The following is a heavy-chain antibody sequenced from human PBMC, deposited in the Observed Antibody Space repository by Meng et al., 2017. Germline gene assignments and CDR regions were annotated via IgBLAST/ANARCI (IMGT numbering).Heavy chain of an antibody. D-gene: IGHD1-26*01. CDR2: ISSSSTYK. V-gene: IGHV3-21*01. CDR3: VRGSGSYSS. J-gene: IGHJ5*02. Sequence: LLGSVGGLFKPGGSLGLACAASGFTFTTSTMNGGRQAPGKGLEWVSSISSSSTYKYYADSVKGRFTISSDGPNNSLYVQMNSLTAGDTAVYYCVRGSGSYSSWGQGTLVTVSS. CDR1: GFTFTTST.